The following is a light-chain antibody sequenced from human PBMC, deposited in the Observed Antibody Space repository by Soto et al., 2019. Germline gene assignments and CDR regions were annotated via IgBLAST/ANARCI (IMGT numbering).Light chain of an antibody. CDR3: CSYAGSYTLWV. CDR1: SSDVGACNY. Sequence: QSVLTQPRSVSGSPGQSVTISCTGTSSDVGACNYVSWYQQHPGKAPKLIIYDVSKRPSGVPDRFSGSKSGNTASLTIPGLQADDEADYYCCSYAGSYTLWVFGGGTKVTVL. V-gene: IGLV2-11*01. CDR2: DVS. J-gene: IGLJ3*02.